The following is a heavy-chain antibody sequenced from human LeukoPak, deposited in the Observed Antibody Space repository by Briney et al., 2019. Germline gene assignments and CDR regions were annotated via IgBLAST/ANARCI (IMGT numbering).Heavy chain of an antibody. CDR3: ARVGITLVGVVIL. V-gene: IGHV3-53*01. CDR2: LYSGGNT. Sequence: PGGSLRLSCAASGFIVSSNYMSWVRQAPGKGLEWVSILYSGGNTYYADSVKGRFIISRDNSNNTLYLQMNSLRTEDTAVYYCARVGITLVGVVILWGQGTLVTVSS. D-gene: IGHD3-3*01. J-gene: IGHJ4*02. CDR1: GFIVSSNY.